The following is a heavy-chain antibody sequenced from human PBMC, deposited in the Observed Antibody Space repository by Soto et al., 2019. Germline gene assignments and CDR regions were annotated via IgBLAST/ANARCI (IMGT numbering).Heavy chain of an antibody. CDR2: IWYDGSNK. CDR3: ARDRLRFLGGFDY. V-gene: IGHV3-33*01. Sequence: GGSLRLSCAASGFTFSSYGMHWVRQAPGKGLEWVAVIWYDGSNKYYADSVKGRLTISRDNSKNTLYLQMNSLRAEDTAVYYCARDRLRFLGGFDYWGQGTLVTVSS. J-gene: IGHJ4*02. CDR1: GFTFSSYG. D-gene: IGHD3-3*01.